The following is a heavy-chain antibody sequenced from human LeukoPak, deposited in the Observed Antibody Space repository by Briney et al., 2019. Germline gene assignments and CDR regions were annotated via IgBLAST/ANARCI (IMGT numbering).Heavy chain of an antibody. CDR2: IYYSGST. V-gene: IGHV4-38-2*02. CDR3: ARLTEIVVVPAADY. D-gene: IGHD2-2*01. J-gene: IGHJ4*02. CDR1: GYSISSGYY. Sequence: SETLSLTCTVSGYSISSGYYWGWIRQPPGKGLEWIGSIYYSGSTYYNPSLKSRVTISVDTSKNQFSLKLSSVTAADTAVYYCARLTEIVVVPAADYWGQGTLVTVSS.